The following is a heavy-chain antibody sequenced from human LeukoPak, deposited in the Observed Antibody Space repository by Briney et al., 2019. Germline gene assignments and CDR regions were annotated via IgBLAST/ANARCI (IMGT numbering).Heavy chain of an antibody. J-gene: IGHJ5*02. D-gene: IGHD3-16*01. CDR1: GYSFTDYY. CDR2: INPNSGGT. CDR3: ARADRLHGGSYLIGP. Sequence: ASVKVSCKTSGYSFTDYYMHWVRQAPGQGLEWMGWINPNSGGTSSAQKFQGRITMTRDTSITTVYMEVSWLTSDDTAIYYCARADRLHGGSYLIGPWGQGTLVTVSS. V-gene: IGHV1-2*02.